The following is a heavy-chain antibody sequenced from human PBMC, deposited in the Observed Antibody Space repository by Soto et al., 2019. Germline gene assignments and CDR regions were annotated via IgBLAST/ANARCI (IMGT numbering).Heavy chain of an antibody. D-gene: IGHD3-10*01. J-gene: IGHJ4*02. CDR3: SRENWFQDY. CDR1: GFTFSTHY. V-gene: IGHV3-7*03. CDR2: IKNDGSEQ. Sequence: PGGSLRLSCAASGFTFSTHYMTWVRQAPGKGLEWVASIKNDGSEQYYVDSVKGRFTISRDNAKNSLYLQMNSLRAGDTALYYCSRENWFQDYWGQGTRVTVSS.